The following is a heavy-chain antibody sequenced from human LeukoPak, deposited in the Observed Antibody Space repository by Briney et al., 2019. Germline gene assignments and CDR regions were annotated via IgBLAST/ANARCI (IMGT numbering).Heavy chain of an antibody. CDR1: GFTFSDYY. CDR3: AKEGGYPYYFDY. D-gene: IGHD3-22*01. CDR2: ISSSGSTR. Sequence: KTGGSLRLSCAASGFTFSDYYMSWIRQAPGKGLEWVSHISSSGSTRYYADSVKGRFTISRDNSKNTLYLQMNSLRAEDTAVYYCAKEGGYPYYFDYWGQGTLVTVSS. J-gene: IGHJ4*02. V-gene: IGHV3-11*01.